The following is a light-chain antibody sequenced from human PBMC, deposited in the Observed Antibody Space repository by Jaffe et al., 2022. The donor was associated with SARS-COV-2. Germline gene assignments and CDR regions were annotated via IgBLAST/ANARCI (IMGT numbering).Light chain of an antibody. CDR2: DAY. Sequence: DIQMTQSPSSLSASVGDRVTISCRASQNINNFLNWYQQKPGKAPNLLIHDAYTLQSGVPSRFSGSGSGTDFTLTISSLQPEDFATYYCQQSFTMPLTFGPGAIVDI. CDR3: QQSFTMPLT. J-gene: IGKJ3*01. CDR1: QNINNF. V-gene: IGKV1-39*01.